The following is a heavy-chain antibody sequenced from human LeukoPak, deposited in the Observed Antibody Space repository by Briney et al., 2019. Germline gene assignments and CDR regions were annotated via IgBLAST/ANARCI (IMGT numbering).Heavy chain of an antibody. CDR3: ARGGEDFDY. D-gene: IGHD2-21*01. CDR2: IYYSGST. Sequence: SETLSLTCTVSGVSISSYYWSWIRQPPGKGLEWIGYIYYSGSTNYNPSLKSRVTISVDTSKNQFSLKLSSVTAADTAVYYCARGGEDFDYWGQGTLVTVSS. V-gene: IGHV4-59*01. J-gene: IGHJ4*02. CDR1: GVSISSYY.